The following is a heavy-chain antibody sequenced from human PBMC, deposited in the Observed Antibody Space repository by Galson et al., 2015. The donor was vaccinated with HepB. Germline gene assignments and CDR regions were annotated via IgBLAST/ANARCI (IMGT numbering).Heavy chain of an antibody. Sequence: SLRLSCAASGFTFSSYAMSWVRQAPGKGLEWVSAISGGGGSTYYADSVKGRFTISRDNSKNTLYLQLNSLRGEDTAVYYCAKGSLGDTALELGYWGQGTLVTVSS. CDR3: AKGSLGDTALELGY. D-gene: IGHD5-18*01. J-gene: IGHJ4*02. CDR2: ISGGGGST. V-gene: IGHV3-23*01. CDR1: GFTFSSYA.